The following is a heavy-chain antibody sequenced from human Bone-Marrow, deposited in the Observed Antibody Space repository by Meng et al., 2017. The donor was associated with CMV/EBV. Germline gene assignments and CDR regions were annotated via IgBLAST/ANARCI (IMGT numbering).Heavy chain of an antibody. CDR2: IHYSGST. CDR1: GGSINSYY. J-gene: IGHJ4*02. Sequence: SETLSLTCTVSGGSINSYYWSWIRQPPGKGLEWIGYIHYSGSTNYNPSLESRVTISIDTSKNQFSLKLTSVTAADTAVYYCARGGYSSSSVETAWGQGTLVTVSS. CDR3: ARGGYSSSSVETA. D-gene: IGHD6-6*01. V-gene: IGHV4-59*01.